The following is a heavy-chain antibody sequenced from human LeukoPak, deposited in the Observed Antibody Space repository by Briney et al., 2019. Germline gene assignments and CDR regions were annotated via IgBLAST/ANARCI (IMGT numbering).Heavy chain of an antibody. CDR1: GFTFTDYS. CDR3: ARGRPHGNDY. J-gene: IGHJ4*02. V-gene: IGHV3-21*01. Sequence: GGSLRLSCAASGFTFTDYSMNWVRQAPGKGLEWVSSMNSDGSHIYHAGSVEGRFTISRDNAKNTLYLQMNSLRVEDTAVYYCARGRPHGNDYWGQGTLVTVSS. CDR2: MNSDGSHI. D-gene: IGHD4-23*01.